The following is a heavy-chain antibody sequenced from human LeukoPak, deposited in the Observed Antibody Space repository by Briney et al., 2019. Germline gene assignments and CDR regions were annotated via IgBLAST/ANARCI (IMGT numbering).Heavy chain of an antibody. CDR3: ARDYADYVGYFFFDY. Sequence: GGSLRLSCAASGFTFNNYARNWVRQAPGKGLEWVSSISGGGETTYYADSAKGRFTISRDNSQNTLYLQMNSLRAEDTAVYYCARDYADYVGYFFFDYWGQGTLVTVSS. CDR1: GFTFNNYA. V-gene: IGHV3-23*01. J-gene: IGHJ4*02. D-gene: IGHD4-17*01. CDR2: ISGGGETT.